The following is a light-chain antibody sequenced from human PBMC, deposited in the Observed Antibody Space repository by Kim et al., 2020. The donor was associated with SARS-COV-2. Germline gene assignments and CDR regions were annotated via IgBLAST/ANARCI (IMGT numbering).Light chain of an antibody. CDR2: WAS. J-gene: IGKJ4*01. CDR1: QSILYRSKNKNH. CDR3: QQYYTTPPT. Sequence: ATFNCKSSQSILYRSKNKNHLALYQQKPGQPPKLIVYWASTRESGVPDRFSGSGSGTDFTLTISSLQAEDVAVYYCQQYYTTPPTFGGGTKVDIK. V-gene: IGKV4-1*01.